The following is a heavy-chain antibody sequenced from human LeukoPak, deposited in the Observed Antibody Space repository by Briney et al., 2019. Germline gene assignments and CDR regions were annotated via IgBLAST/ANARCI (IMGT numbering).Heavy chain of an antibody. CDR2: INHSGST. V-gene: IGHV4-34*01. CDR3: ARRLIAAAGRGYFDY. D-gene: IGHD6-13*01. CDR1: GGSFSGYY. Sequence: SETLSLTCAVYGGSFSGYYWSWIRQPPGKGLEWIGEINHSGSTNYNPSLKSRVTISVDTSKNQFSLKLSSVTAADTAVYYCARRLIAAAGRGYFDYGAQGPLVTVSS. J-gene: IGHJ4*02.